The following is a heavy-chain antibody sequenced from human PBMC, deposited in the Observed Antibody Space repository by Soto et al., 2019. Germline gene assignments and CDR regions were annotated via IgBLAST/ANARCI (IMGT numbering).Heavy chain of an antibody. CDR2: IYSSGET. D-gene: IGHD3-9*01. J-gene: IGHJ4*02. V-gene: IGHV4-4*07. Sequence: QVQLQESGPGLVRPSETLSLTCTVSGDSISGLYWTWIRQPAGKGLEWIGRIYSSGETNYNPSLTGRVIMSLDTSKNQFSVKLTSVTAADTAVYYCARASLCKSYFDCFAWLDYWGQGTLVTVSS. CDR1: GDSISGLY. CDR3: ARASLCKSYFDCFAWLDY.